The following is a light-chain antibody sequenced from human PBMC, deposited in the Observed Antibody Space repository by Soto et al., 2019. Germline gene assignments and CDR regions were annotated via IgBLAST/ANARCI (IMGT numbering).Light chain of an antibody. Sequence: QSVLTQPPSVSGSPGQRVTISCTGSGSDIGTDFGVHWNQQLPGTAPKLLIYDSTHRYSGVPDRFSGSKSGTSASLDITGLQADDEADYYCQSSGSSVSGYVFGTGTKLTVL. V-gene: IGLV1-40*01. CDR3: QSSGSSVSGYV. CDR1: GSDIGTDFG. CDR2: DST. J-gene: IGLJ1*01.